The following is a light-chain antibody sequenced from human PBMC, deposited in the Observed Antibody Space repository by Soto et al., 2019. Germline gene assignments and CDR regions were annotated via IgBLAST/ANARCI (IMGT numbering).Light chain of an antibody. V-gene: IGKV3D-20*02. J-gene: IGKJ4*01. CDR1: QSVSGSH. CDR2: AAS. Sequence: EIVLTQSPGTLSLSPGERATLSCRASQSVSGSHLAWYQHKPGQAPRLLIYAASSRATGSPDRFSGSGSGTDFTLTISSLQPEDFATYYCQQLNSYPLTFGGGTKVDIK. CDR3: QQLNSYPLT.